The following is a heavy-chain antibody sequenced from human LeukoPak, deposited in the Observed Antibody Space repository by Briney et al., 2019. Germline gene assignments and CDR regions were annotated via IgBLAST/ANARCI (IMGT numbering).Heavy chain of an antibody. Sequence: SETLSLTCNVSGGSINYYYWSWIRQPPGKGLEWIGHIYYTGSTNYNPSLKSRVTISIDTSKNQFSLKLTSVTATDTAVFFCARYHPTGSSLDVWGQGTTVTVSS. J-gene: IGHJ6*02. V-gene: IGHV4-59*13. CDR3: ARYHPTGSSLDV. CDR2: IYYTGST. CDR1: GGSINYYY. D-gene: IGHD1-1*01.